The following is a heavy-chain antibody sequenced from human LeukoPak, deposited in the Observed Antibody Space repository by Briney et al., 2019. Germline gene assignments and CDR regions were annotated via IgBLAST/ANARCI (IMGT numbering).Heavy chain of an antibody. CDR1: GGSISSSSYY. CDR3: ARGRYYYDSSGYY. CDR2: IYYSGST. J-gene: IGHJ4*02. V-gene: IGHV4-39*01. D-gene: IGHD3-22*01. Sequence: SETLSLTCTVSGGSISSSSYYWGWIRQPPGKGLEWIGSIYYSGSTYYNPSLKSRVTISVDTSKNQFSLKLSSVTAADTAVYYCARGRYYYDSSGYYWGQGTLVTVSS.